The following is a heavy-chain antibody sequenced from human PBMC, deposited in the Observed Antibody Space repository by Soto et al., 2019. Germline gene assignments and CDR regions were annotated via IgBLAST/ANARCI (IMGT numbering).Heavy chain of an antibody. CDR3: ARRQSSPWFDP. Sequence: QLQLQESGPGLVKPSETLSLTCTVSGGSISSSSYYWGWIRQPPGKGLEWIGNIYYSGSTYYNPSLKSRVTISVDTSKNQFSLKLSSVTAADTAVYYCARRQSSPWFDPWGQGTLGTVSS. D-gene: IGHD2-15*01. J-gene: IGHJ5*02. V-gene: IGHV4-39*01. CDR2: IYYSGST. CDR1: GGSISSSSYY.